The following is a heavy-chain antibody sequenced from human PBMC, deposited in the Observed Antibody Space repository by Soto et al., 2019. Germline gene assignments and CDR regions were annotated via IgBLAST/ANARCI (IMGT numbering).Heavy chain of an antibody. V-gene: IGHV3-74*01. J-gene: IGHJ5*02. Sequence: GGSLRLSCAASGFTFSSYWMHWVRQAPGKGLVWVSRINSDGSSTSYADSVKGRFTISRDNAKNTLYLQMNSLRAEDTAVYYCAPAAGTSDWFDPWGQGTLVTVSS. D-gene: IGHD6-13*01. CDR3: APAAGTSDWFDP. CDR1: GFTFSSYW. CDR2: INSDGSST.